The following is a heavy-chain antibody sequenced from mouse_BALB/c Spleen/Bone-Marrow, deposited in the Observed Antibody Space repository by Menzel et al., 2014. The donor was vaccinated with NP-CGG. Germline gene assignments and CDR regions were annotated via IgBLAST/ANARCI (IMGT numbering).Heavy chain of an antibody. J-gene: IGHJ2*01. CDR3: ARLDVGGY. CDR1: VFTFSSFG. CDR2: ISDGSSTI. Sequence: EVKLVESGGGLVQPGGSRKLSCAASVFTFSSFGMHWVRQAPEKGLEWVAYISDGSSTIYYADTVKGRFTIFRDNPKNTLFLQMTSLRSEDTAMYYCARLDVGGYWGQGTTLTVSS. V-gene: IGHV5-17*02.